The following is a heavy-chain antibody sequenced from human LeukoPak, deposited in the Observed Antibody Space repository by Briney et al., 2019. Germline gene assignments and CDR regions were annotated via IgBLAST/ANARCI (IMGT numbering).Heavy chain of an antibody. J-gene: IGHJ1*01. CDR2: INHSGSA. V-gene: IGHV4-34*01. D-gene: IGHD2-2*02. CDR1: GGSFSGYY. CDR3: ARVKQPAYCSSTSCYRDIKYFQH. Sequence: SETLSLTCAVYGGSFSGYYWSWIRQPPGNGLEWIGEINHSGSANYNPSLKSRVTISGDTSKNQFSLKLSSVTAADTAVYYCARVKQPAYCSSTSCYRDIKYFQHWGQGTLVTVSS.